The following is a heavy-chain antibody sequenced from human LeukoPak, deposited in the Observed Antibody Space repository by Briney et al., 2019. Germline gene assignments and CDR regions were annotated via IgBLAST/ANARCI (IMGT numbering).Heavy chain of an antibody. CDR2: TIPIFGTA. V-gene: IGHV1-69*01. CDR1: GGTFSSYA. J-gene: IGHJ4*02. CDR3: ARVDCSGGSCPFDY. D-gene: IGHD2-15*01. Sequence: SVKVSCKASGGTFSSYAISWVRQAPGQGLEWMGGTIPIFGTANYAQKFQGRVTITADESTSTAYMELSSLRSEDTAVYYCARVDCSGGSCPFDYWGQGTLVTVSS.